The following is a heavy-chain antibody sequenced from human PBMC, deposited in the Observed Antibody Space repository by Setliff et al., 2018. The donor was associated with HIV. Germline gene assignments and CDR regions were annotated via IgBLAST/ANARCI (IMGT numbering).Heavy chain of an antibody. CDR2: ISSTSSTI. V-gene: IGHV3-48*01. CDR3: AREGSGWDPGY. J-gene: IGHJ4*02. CDR1: GFTFSSYA. D-gene: IGHD6-19*01. Sequence: PGGSLRLSCAASGFTFSSYAMTWVRRAPGKGLEWVSGISSTSSTIYYADSVKGRFTISRDNAKNSLFLRMNSLRVEDTAVYYCAREGSGWDPGYWGQGSLVTVSS.